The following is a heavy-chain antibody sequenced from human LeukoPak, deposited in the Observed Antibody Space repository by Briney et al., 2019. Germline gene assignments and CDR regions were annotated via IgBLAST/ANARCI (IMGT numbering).Heavy chain of an antibody. D-gene: IGHD2-2*02. J-gene: IGHJ6*02. CDR2: MRRDGNEI. V-gene: IGHV3-7*03. CDR3: ARDCSSTSCYTGLTGYYGMDV. CDR1: GFTFSTYW. Sequence: GGSLRLSCSASGFTFSTYWMSWVRQAPGKGLEWVANMRRDGNEIYYLDSVRGRFTISRDNSKNTLYLQMNSLRAEDTAVYYCARDCSSTSCYTGLTGYYGMDVWGQGTTVTVSS.